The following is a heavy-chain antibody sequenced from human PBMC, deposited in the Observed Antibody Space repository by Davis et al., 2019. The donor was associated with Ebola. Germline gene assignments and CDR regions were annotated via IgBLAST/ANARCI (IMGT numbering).Heavy chain of an antibody. D-gene: IGHD3-10*01. CDR1: GYTFTSYA. V-gene: IGHV1-3*01. CDR3: ARPYYFGSGSYLDY. J-gene: IGHJ4*02. CDR2: INAGNGNT. Sequence: AASVKVSCKASGYTFTSYAMHWVRQALGQRLEWMGWINAGNGNTKYSQKFQGRVTITRDTSASTTYMELSSLGSEDTALYYCARPYYFGSGSYLDYWGQGTLVTVSS.